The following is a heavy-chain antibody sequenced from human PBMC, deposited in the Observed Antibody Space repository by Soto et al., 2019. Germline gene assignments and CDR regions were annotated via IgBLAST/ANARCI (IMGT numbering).Heavy chain of an antibody. D-gene: IGHD5-12*01. J-gene: IGHJ1*01. Sequence: SVKVSCNASVGSFSSCGISCVRQAPGQGLEWMGGIIPVFGRPNYAQRFRGRLTITADESTNTVYLELIDLRSEDTAVYYCAREGSGYNLWGQGTQVTVSS. CDR1: VGSFSSCG. CDR2: IIPVFGRP. V-gene: IGHV1-69*13. CDR3: AREGSGYNL.